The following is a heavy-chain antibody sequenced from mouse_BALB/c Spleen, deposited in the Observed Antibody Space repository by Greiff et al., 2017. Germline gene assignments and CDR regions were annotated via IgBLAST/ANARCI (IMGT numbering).Heavy chain of an antibody. CDR1: GYTFTSYW. D-gene: IGHD1-2*01. CDR2: INPSNGRT. V-gene: IGHV1S81*02. Sequence: VQLQQPGAELVKPGASVKLSCKASGYTFTSYWMHWVKQRPGQGLEWIGEINPSNGRTNYNEKFKSKATLTVDKSSSTAYMQLSSLTSEDSAVYYCARKDYGYEAMDYWGQGTSVTVSS. CDR3: ARKDYGYEAMDY. J-gene: IGHJ4*01.